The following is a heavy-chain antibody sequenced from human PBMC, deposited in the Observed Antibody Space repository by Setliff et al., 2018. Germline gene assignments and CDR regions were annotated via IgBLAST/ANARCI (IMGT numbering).Heavy chain of an antibody. D-gene: IGHD1-20*01. CDR2: INAANENT. Sequence: GASVKVSCKASGYTFSSYSMHWVRQAPGQRLEWMGWINAANENTQYSKKFQGRLTITRDTSANTAYMELSSLRSEDTALYYCARYNWNTNWFDPWGQGTLVTAPQ. CDR1: GYTFSSYS. J-gene: IGHJ5*02. V-gene: IGHV1-3*01. CDR3: ARYNWNTNWFDP.